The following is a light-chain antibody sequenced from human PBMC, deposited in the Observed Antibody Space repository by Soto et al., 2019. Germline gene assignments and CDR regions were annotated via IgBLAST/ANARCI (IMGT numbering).Light chain of an antibody. CDR2: GAS. J-gene: IGKJ5*01. CDR3: QQYGSSRIT. V-gene: IGKV3-20*01. CDR1: QSVSSN. Sequence: EIVMKQSPATLSVSTEERATLSCRASQSVSSNLAWYQQKPGQAPRLLIYGASSRATGIPDRFSGSGSGTDFTLTISRLEPEDFAVYYCQQYGSSRITFGQGTRLAI.